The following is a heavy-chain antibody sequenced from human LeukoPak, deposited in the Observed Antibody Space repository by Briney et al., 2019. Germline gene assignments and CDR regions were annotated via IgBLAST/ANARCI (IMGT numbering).Heavy chain of an antibody. Sequence: SGGSPRLSCAASGFTFSSYSMNWVRQAPGKGLEWVSSISTTSSYIYYADSVKGRFTISRDSAKNSLYLQMNSLRAEDTAVYYCARGSNWFDPWGQGTLVTVSS. D-gene: IGHD2-8*01. J-gene: IGHJ5*02. CDR3: ARGSNWFDP. CDR2: ISTTSSYI. V-gene: IGHV3-21*01. CDR1: GFTFSSYS.